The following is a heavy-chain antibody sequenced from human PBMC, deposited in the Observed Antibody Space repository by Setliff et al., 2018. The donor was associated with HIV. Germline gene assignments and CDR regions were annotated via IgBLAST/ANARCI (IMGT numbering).Heavy chain of an antibody. CDR3: AHTAVTTVRWKYYFDY. CDR2: LYWDEDN. CDR1: GFSLSISGVG. D-gene: IGHD4-17*01. J-gene: IGHJ4*02. V-gene: IGHV2-5*02. Sequence: SGPTLVNPTPPLTLTCTFSGFSLSISGVGVGWIRQPPGKAPEWLALLYWDEDNRYSPSLKSRLTITKDTSKNQVVLTMTNMDPVDTGTYYCAHTAVTTVRWKYYFDYWGQGTLVTVS.